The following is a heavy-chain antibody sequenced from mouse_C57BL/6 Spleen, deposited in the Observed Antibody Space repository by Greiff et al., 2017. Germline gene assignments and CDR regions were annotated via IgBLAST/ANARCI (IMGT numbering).Heavy chain of an antibody. CDR2: IDPSDSET. Sequence: QVQLQQSGAELVRPGSSVKLSCKASGYTFTSYWMHWVKQRPIQGLEWIGNIDPSDSETHYNQKFKDKATLTVDQSSSTAYMQLSSLTSEDAAVYYCARSYYGRGYAMDYWGQGASVTVSS. V-gene: IGHV1-52*01. CDR3: ARSYYGRGYAMDY. CDR1: GYTFTSYW. J-gene: IGHJ4*01. D-gene: IGHD1-1*01.